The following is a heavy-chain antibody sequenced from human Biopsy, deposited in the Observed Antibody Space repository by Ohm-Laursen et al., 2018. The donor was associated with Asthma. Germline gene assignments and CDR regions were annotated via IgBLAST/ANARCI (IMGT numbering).Heavy chain of an antibody. D-gene: IGHD2-15*01. Sequence: ASVKVSCKASGYTFTDYSIHWVRQAPGQGLEWMGRINPNSGDTKYAQRFQGRVTVTRDRSISTAYMELSRLRSDDTAVYYCARDRGYCSGGDCPSWFDPWGQGTLVTVSS. J-gene: IGHJ5*02. CDR1: GYTFTDYS. V-gene: IGHV1-2*06. CDR2: INPNSGDT. CDR3: ARDRGYCSGGDCPSWFDP.